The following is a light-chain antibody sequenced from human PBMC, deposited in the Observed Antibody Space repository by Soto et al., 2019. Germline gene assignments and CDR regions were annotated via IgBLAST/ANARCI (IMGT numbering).Light chain of an antibody. CDR3: QQYGSLSIT. CDR2: AAS. CDR1: QGISSY. J-gene: IGKJ5*01. Sequence: VICMTQSPSLLSASTVDIVTMICLMSQGISSYLAWYQQKPGKAPELLIYAASTLQSGVPSRFSGSGSGTDFTLTISRLEPEDFAVYYCQQYGSLSITFGQGTRLEIK. V-gene: IGKV1D-8*03.